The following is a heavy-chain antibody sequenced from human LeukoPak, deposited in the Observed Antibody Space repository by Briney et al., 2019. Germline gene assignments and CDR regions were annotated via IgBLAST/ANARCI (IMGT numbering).Heavy chain of an antibody. CDR2: IKRDGSDI. CDR3: ARDPDYRGSQPHGYFDY. Sequence: RGSLRLSCAASRFTFSDYWMSWVRQAPGKGLEWAAYIKRDGSDIYYVDSVKGRFIISRDNAKNSLYLQMNSLRAEDTAVYYCARDPDYRGSQPHGYFDYWGQGTLATVSS. V-gene: IGHV3-7*01. CDR1: RFTFSDYW. J-gene: IGHJ4*02. D-gene: IGHD3-16*01.